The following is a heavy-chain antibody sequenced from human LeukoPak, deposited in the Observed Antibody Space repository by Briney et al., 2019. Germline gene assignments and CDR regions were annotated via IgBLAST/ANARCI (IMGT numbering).Heavy chain of an antibody. CDR1: RFTFSSYS. CDR3: AREPTSCSGGSCDYYYMDV. J-gene: IGHJ6*03. D-gene: IGHD2-15*01. CDR2: ISSSSSYI. V-gene: IGHV3-21*01. Sequence: PGGSLRLSCAASRFTFSSYSMNWVRQAPGKGLEWVSSISSSSSYIYYADSVKGRFTISRDNAKNSLYLQMNSLRAEDTAVYYCAREPTSCSGGSCDYYYMDVWGKGTTVTISS.